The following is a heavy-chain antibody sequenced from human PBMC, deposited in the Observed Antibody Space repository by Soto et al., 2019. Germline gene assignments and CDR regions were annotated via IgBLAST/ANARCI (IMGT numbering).Heavy chain of an antibody. CDR1: GGSISSGGYY. CDR2: IYYSGST. CDR3: ARGGISAERRAFAI. J-gene: IGHJ3*02. V-gene: IGHV4-31*03. Sequence: HVQLQESGPGLVKPSQTLSLTCTVSGGSISSGGYYWSWIRQHPGTGLEWIGYIYYSGSTYYNPSLKSRVTISVETSKNQFSLKMSSVPAADTAVYYCARGGISAERRAFAIWGQGTMVTVSS. D-gene: IGHD2-15*01.